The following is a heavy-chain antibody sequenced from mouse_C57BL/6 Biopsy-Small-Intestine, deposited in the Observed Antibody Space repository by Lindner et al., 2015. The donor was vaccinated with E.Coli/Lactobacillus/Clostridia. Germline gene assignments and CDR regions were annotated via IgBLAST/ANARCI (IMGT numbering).Heavy chain of an antibody. D-gene: IGHD2-14*01. CDR1: GSTFSGYY. V-gene: IGHV1-26*01. J-gene: IGHJ4*01. CDR3: ARTKTNSWYEALNA. CDR2: INPNSGAT. Sequence: SVKVSCKASGSTFSGYYMHWVRQAPGQGLEWMGRINPNSGATSYAQNFQDRVTMTRDTSINTVYMELSSLRSDDTALYFCARTKTNSWYEALNAWGQGTLVTVSS.